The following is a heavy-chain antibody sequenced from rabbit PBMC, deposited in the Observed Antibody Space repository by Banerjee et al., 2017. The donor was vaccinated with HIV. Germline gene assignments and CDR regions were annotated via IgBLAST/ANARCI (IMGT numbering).Heavy chain of an antibody. CDR1: GFSFSSSYW. V-gene: IGHV1S40*01. CDR2: IYTGSSGFT. D-gene: IGHD8-1*01. J-gene: IGHJ6*01. CDR3: ARDSASSFSSYGMDL. Sequence: QSLEESGGDLVKPGASLTLTCTASGFSFSSSYWICWVRQAPGKGLEWIGCIYTGSSGFTYYASWAKGRFTISKASSTTVTLQMTSLTAADTATYFCARDSASSFSSYGMDLWGQGTLVTVS.